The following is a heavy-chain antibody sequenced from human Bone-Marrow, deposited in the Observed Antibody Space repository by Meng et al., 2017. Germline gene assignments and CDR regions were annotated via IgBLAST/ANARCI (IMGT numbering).Heavy chain of an antibody. CDR3: ARGSYYGSGENDY. V-gene: IGHV1-69*02. Sequence: SVKVSCKASGGTFSSYTISWVRQAPGQGLEWMGRIIPNLGIANYAQKFQDRLTITADKSTITAYMELSSLRSEDTAVYYCARGSYYGSGENDYWGQGTLVTVSS. CDR1: GGTFSSYT. CDR2: IIPNLGIA. D-gene: IGHD3-10*01. J-gene: IGHJ4*02.